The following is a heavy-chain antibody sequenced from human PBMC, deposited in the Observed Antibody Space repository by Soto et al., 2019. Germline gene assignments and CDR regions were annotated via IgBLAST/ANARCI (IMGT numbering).Heavy chain of an antibody. V-gene: IGHV1-18*01. CDR3: ARDPIRFLEWLLPRYYYYYGMDV. Sequence: ASVKVSCKASGYTFTSYGISWVRQAPGQGLEWMGWISAYNGNTNYAQKLQGRVTMTTDTSTSTAYMELRSLRSDDTAVYYCARDPIRFLEWLLPRYYYYYGMDVWGQGTTVTVSS. CDR1: GYTFTSYG. CDR2: ISAYNGNT. D-gene: IGHD3-3*01. J-gene: IGHJ6*02.